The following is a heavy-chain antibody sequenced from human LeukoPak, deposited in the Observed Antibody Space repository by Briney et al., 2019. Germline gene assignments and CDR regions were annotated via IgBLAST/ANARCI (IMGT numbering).Heavy chain of an antibody. Sequence: SETLSLTCAVSGGSISSSNWWSWVRQPPGKGLEWIGEIYHSGSTNYNPSLKSRVTISVDKSKNQFSLKLSSVTAADTAVYYCARAARLGELSSFPFDYWGQGTLVTVSS. D-gene: IGHD3-16*02. CDR3: ARAARLGELSSFPFDY. CDR2: IYHSGST. CDR1: GGSISSSNW. J-gene: IGHJ4*02. V-gene: IGHV4-4*02.